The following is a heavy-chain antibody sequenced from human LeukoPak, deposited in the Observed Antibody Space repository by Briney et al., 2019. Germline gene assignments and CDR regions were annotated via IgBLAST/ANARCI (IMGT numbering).Heavy chain of an antibody. Sequence: PSETLSLTCTVSGGSISSYYWSWIRQPPGKGLEWIGYIYYSGSTNYNPSLKSRVTISVDTSKNQFSLKLSSVTAADTAVYNCASYCSSTRCHGFQHWGQGTLVTVSS. J-gene: IGHJ1*01. CDR1: GGSISSYY. V-gene: IGHV4-59*01. CDR2: IYYSGST. CDR3: ASYCSSTRCHGFQH. D-gene: IGHD2-2*01.